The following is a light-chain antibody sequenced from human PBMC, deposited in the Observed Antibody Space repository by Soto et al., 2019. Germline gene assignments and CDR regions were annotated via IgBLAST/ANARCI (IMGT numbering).Light chain of an antibody. CDR3: QQYNSWPPIT. CDR2: GAS. V-gene: IGKV3-15*01. CDR1: QSVRTK. Sequence: EVVMTQSPATLSVSPGEVTTLSFSASQSVRTKLAWYQQKAGQAPRLLIYGASTRATGVPDRFSGSGSGTEFTLTISSLQSEDFAVYYCQQYNSWPPITFGQGTRLEIK. J-gene: IGKJ5*01.